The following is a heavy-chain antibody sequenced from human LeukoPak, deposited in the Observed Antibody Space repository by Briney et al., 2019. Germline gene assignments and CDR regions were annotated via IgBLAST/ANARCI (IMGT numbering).Heavy chain of an antibody. CDR2: ISGSGGST. CDR1: GFTFSSYA. CDR3: AKAMVRGGGPN. V-gene: IGHV3-23*01. J-gene: IGHJ4*02. D-gene: IGHD3-10*01. Sequence: GGSLRLSCAASGFTFSSYAMSWVRQAPGKGLEWVSAISGSGGSTYYADSVKGRFTISRDNSKNALYLQMNSLRAEDTAVYYCAKAMVRGGGPNWGQGTVVTVSS.